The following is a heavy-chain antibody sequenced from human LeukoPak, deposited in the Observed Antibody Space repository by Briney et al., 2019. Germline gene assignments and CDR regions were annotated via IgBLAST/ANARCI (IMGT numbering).Heavy chain of an antibody. J-gene: IGHJ4*02. CDR2: ISAYNGNT. CDR3: AKDIGSSWYRDFDY. V-gene: IGHV1-18*01. Sequence: ASVKVSCKASGYTFTSYGISWVRQAPGQGLDWMGWISAYNGNTNYAQKLQGRVTMTTDTSTSTAYMELRSLRSDDTAVYYCAKDIGSSWYRDFDYWGQGTLVTVSS. D-gene: IGHD6-13*01. CDR1: GYTFTSYG.